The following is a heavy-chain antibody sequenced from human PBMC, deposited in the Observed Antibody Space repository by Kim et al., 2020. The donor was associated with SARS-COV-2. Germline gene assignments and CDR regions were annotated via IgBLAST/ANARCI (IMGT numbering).Heavy chain of an antibody. CDR2: ST. D-gene: IGHD6-13*01. V-gene: IGHV4-34*01. CDR3: ARASGSWPDY. Sequence: STNYTPSLKSRVTISVDTSKNQSSLKLSSVTAADTAVYYCARASGSWPDYWGQGTLVTVSS. J-gene: IGHJ4*02.